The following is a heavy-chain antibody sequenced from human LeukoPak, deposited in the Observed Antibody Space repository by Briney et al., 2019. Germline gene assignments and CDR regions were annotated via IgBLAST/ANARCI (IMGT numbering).Heavy chain of an antibody. D-gene: IGHD2-2*01. J-gene: IGHJ4*02. CDR1: GFTFSSYA. CDR3: ARRVVVPAAPYYFDY. V-gene: IGHV3-23*01. Sequence: GGSLRLSCAASGFTFSSYAMSWVRQAPGKGLEWVSAISGSGGSTYYADSVKGRFTISRDNSKNTLYLQMNSLRAEDTAVYYCARRVVVPAAPYYFDYWGQGTLVTVSS. CDR2: ISGSGGST.